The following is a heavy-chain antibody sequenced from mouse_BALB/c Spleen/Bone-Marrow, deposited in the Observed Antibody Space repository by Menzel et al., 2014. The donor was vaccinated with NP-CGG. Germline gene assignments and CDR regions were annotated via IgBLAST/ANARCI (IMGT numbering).Heavy chain of an antibody. V-gene: IGHV6-6*02. CDR2: IRLKSNNFAT. Sequence: EVHLVESGGGLVQPGGSMKLSCVASGFTFSNYWMNWVRQSPEKGLEWVAEIRLKSNNFATHYAESVKGRFTISRDESKSSVYLQMNNLRAEDTGIYYCTTGFAYWGQGTLVTVSA. CDR3: TTGFAY. J-gene: IGHJ3*01. CDR1: GFTFSNYW.